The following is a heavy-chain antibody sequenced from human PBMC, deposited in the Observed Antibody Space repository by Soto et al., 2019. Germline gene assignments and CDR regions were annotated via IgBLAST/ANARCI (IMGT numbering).Heavy chain of an antibody. V-gene: IGHV1-58*02. CDR3: TIAAAGNDY. CDR1: GFTFASSA. J-gene: IGHJ4*02. CDR2: IDVSGGST. D-gene: IGHD6-13*01. Sequence: VKVSCKASGFTFASSAMQWVRQARGQRLEWIGIIDVSGGSTSYAQKFQGRVTMTRDTSTSTVYMELSSLRSEDTAVYYCTIAAAGNDYWGQGTLVTVSS.